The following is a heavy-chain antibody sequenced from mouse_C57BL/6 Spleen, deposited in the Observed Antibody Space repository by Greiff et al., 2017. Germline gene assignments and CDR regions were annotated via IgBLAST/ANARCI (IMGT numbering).Heavy chain of an antibody. V-gene: IGHV1-52*01. D-gene: IGHD3-2*02. J-gene: IGHJ3*01. CDR3: ARCDGSGYVRFGY. CDR1: GYTFTSYW. CDR2: IDPSDSET. Sequence: VQLQQPGAELVRPGSSVKLSCKASGYTFTSYWMHWVKQRPIQGLEWIGNIDPSDSETHYNQKFKDKATLTVDKSYSTAYMQLSSLTSEDSAVYYCARCDGSGYVRFGYWGQGTLVTVSA.